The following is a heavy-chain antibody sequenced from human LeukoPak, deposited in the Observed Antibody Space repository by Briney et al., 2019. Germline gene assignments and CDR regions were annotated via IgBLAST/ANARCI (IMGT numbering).Heavy chain of an antibody. J-gene: IGHJ6*02. D-gene: IGHD5/OR15-5a*01. V-gene: IGHV4-39*01. Sequence: PSGTLSLTCTVSGGSISSSSYYWGWIRQPPGKGLEWIGSIYYSGSTYYNPSLKSRVTISVDTSKNQFSLKLSSVTAADTAVYYCARLSSKVYGMDVWGQGTTVTVSS. CDR3: ARLSSKVYGMDV. CDR1: GGSISSSSYY. CDR2: IYYSGST.